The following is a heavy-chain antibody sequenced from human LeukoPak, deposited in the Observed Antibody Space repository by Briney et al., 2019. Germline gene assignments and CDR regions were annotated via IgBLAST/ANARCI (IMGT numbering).Heavy chain of an antibody. CDR3: ATLRDGDYSPDY. CDR1: GYTFTNYY. Sequence: ASVKVSCKASGYTFTNYYMHWVRQAPGQGLEWMGIINPSGGSTNYAQKFQGRVTMTEDTSTDTAYMELSSLRSEDTAVYYCATLRDGDYSPDYWGQGTLVTVSS. V-gene: IGHV1-46*01. CDR2: INPSGGST. J-gene: IGHJ4*02. D-gene: IGHD4-17*01.